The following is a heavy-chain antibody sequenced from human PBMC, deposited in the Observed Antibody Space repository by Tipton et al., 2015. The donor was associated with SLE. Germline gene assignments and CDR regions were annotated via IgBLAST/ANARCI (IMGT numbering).Heavy chain of an antibody. J-gene: IGHJ4*02. CDR1: GYTFTSYG. CDR3: ARVDPGYSWDY. V-gene: IGHV1-18*01. Sequence: QSGAEVKKPGASVKVSCKASGYTFTSYGISWVRQAPGQGLEWMGWISAYNGNTNYAQKFQGRVTMTRDTSISPAYMELSRLRSDDTAVYYCARVDPGYSWDYWGQGTLVTVSS. CDR2: ISAYNGNT. D-gene: IGHD5-18*01.